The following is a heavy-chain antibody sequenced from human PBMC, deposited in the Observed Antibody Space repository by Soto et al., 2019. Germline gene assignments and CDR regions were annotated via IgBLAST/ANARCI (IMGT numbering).Heavy chain of an antibody. D-gene: IGHD1-26*01. CDR1: GFVFLNYA. CDR2: ISYDGSDL. J-gene: IGHJ6*02. V-gene: IGHV3-30-3*01. CDR3: ARVGSYGDSPYYNYATDV. Sequence: PGGSMRLSCTASGFVFLNYAFHWARQAPGKGLGWVAVISYDGSDLFYADSVKGRFTISRDNSRDTLYLQMNSLRADDTAVYYCARVGSYGDSPYYNYATDVWGQGTTVTVSS.